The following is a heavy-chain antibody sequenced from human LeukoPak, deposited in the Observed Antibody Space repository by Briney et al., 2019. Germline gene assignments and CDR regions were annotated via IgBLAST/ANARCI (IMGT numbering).Heavy chain of an antibody. J-gene: IGHJ4*02. V-gene: IGHV4-4*02. CDR2: IYHSGST. D-gene: IGHD6-13*01. Sequence: PSGTLSLTCAVSGGSISSINWWSWVRQPPGKGLGWIGEIYHSGSTNYNPSLKSRVTISVDKSKNQFSLKLSPVTAADTAIYYCARAYSSSYYDYWGQGTLVTVSS. CDR3: ARAYSSSYYDY. CDR1: GGSISSINW.